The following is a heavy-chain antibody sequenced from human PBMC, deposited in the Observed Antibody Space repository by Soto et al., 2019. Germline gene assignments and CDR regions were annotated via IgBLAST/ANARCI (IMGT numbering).Heavy chain of an antibody. D-gene: IGHD5-12*01. J-gene: IGHJ6*02. V-gene: IGHV3-43*01. Sequence: GGSLRLSCAASGFTFDDYTMHWVRQDPGKGLEWVSLISWDGGSTYYADSVKGRFTISRDNSKNSLYLQMNSLRTEDTALYYCAKAAVATIVYYYGMDVWGQGTTVTVS. CDR3: AKAAVATIVYYYGMDV. CDR1: GFTFDDYT. CDR2: ISWDGGST.